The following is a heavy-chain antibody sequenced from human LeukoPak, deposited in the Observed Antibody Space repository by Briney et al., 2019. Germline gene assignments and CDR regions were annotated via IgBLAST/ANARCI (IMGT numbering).Heavy chain of an antibody. V-gene: IGHV3-23*01. CDR3: ATEKGDSPDY. J-gene: IGHJ4*02. CDR1: GFTFSNYA. Sequence: GGSLRLSCAASGFTFSNYAMSWVRQAPGKGLEWVSGISGDGANTYHADSVKGRFTISRDNSKNTLYVQMHSLRAEDTAVYYCATEKGDSPDYWGQGTLVTVSS. CDR2: ISGDGANT. D-gene: IGHD2-21*01.